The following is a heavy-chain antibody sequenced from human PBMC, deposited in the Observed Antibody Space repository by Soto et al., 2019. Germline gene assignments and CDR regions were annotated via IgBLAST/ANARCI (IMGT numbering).Heavy chain of an antibody. D-gene: IGHD2-21*01. V-gene: IGHV4-34*01. CDR1: GGSFSDYY. Sequence: QVQLQQWGAGLLKPSETLPLTCAVYGGSFSDYYWSWIRQPPGKGLEWIGEINHSGGTNYNPSLKSRVTISVDTSKNQFSLNLSSVTAADTAVYYCARGHPLPIVATPRGFDYWGQGTLVTVSS. CDR2: INHSGGT. J-gene: IGHJ4*02. CDR3: ARGHPLPIVATPRGFDY.